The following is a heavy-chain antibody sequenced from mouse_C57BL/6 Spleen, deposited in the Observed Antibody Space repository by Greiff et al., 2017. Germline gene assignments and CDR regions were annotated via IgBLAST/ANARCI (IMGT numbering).Heavy chain of an antibody. Sequence: QVQLQQPGAELVKPGASVKLSCKASGYTFTSYWMHWVKQRPGQGLEWIGMIHPNSGSTNYNEKFKSKATLTVDKSSSTAYMQLSSLTSEDSAVYYCARSTIITTVVANWYFDGGGTRTTVTVSS. CDR2: IHPNSGST. D-gene: IGHD1-1*01. CDR1: GYTFTSYW. CDR3: ARSTIITTVVANWYFDG. V-gene: IGHV1-64*01. J-gene: IGHJ1*03.